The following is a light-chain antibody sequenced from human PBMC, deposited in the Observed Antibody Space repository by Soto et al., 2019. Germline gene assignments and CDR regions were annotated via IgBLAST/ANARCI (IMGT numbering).Light chain of an antibody. Sequence: EIVLTQSPGTLSLSPGERATLSCRASQTISSTFLAWYRQRPGQAPRLLIYGASSRATGIPDRFSGSGSGTDFTLTISRLEPDDFAVYYCQQFGLSPTFGGGTKVESK. J-gene: IGKJ4*01. CDR3: QQFGLSPT. CDR1: QTISSTF. CDR2: GAS. V-gene: IGKV3-20*01.